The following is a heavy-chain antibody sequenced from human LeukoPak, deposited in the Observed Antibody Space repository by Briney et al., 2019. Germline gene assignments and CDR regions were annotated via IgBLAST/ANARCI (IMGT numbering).Heavy chain of an antibody. CDR3: ARGGTTGTTRGGAFDI. CDR1: GYTFTSYG. CDR2: ISAYNGNT. V-gene: IGHV1-18*01. J-gene: IGHJ3*02. Sequence: ASVKVSCKASGYTFTSYGISWVRQAPGQGLEWMGWISAYNGNTNYAQKLQGRVTMATDTSTSTAYMELRSLRSDDTAVYYCARGGTTGTTRGGAFDIWGQGTMVTVSS. D-gene: IGHD1-1*01.